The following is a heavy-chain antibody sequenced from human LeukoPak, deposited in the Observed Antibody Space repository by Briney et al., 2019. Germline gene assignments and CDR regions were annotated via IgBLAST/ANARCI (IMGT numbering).Heavy chain of an antibody. J-gene: IGHJ4*02. V-gene: IGHV1-46*01. CDR2: INPSGTST. D-gene: IGHD4-23*01. CDR1: GYTXANYY. Sequence: ASVKASCKTSGYTXANYYMHWVRQAPGQGLEWMGIINPSGTSTTYAQKFQGRVTMTRDTSTSTDFMELSSLRPEDTAVYYCARHDLGGTSPFDYWGQGTLVTVSS. CDR3: ARHDLGGTSPFDY.